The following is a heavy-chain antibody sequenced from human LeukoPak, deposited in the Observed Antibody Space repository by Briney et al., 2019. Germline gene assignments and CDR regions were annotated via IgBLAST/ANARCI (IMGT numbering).Heavy chain of an antibody. Sequence: GGSLRLSCAASGFTFSSYGMHWVRQAPGKGLEWVAVIWYDGSNKYYADSVKGRFTISRDNSKNTLYLQMNSLRAEDTAVYYCAKDLYSGVESFDYWGQGTLVTVSS. J-gene: IGHJ4*02. V-gene: IGHV3-33*06. D-gene: IGHD3-10*02. CDR2: IWYDGSNK. CDR3: AKDLYSGVESFDY. CDR1: GFTFSSYG.